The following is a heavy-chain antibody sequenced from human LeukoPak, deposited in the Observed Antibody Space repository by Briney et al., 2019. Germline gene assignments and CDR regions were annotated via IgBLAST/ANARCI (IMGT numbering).Heavy chain of an antibody. CDR3: ARHVDTALIGAFHI. CDR2: VTYTGS. J-gene: IGHJ3*02. Sequence: SETLSLTCTVSGTSISSYYWSWLRQPPGKGPEWIGYVTYTGSKYNPSLKSRVTISTDRSKKEVSLRLSSVTAADTAMSFCARHVDTALIGAFHIWGQGTMVTVS. D-gene: IGHD5-18*01. V-gene: IGHV4-59*08. CDR1: GTSISSYY.